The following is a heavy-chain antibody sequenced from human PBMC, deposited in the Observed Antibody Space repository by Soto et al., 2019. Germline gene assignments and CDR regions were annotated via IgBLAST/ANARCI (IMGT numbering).Heavy chain of an antibody. D-gene: IGHD6-19*01. CDR2: IWYDGSNK. Sequence: QVQLVESGGGVVQPGRSLRLSCAASGFTFSSYGMHWVRQAPGKGLEWVAVIWYDGSNKYYADSVKGRFTISRDNSKNTLYLQMNSLRAEDTAVYYCARDSAGYSSNEMDYYYYYGMDVWGQGTTVTVSS. CDR1: GFTFSSYG. V-gene: IGHV3-33*01. J-gene: IGHJ6*02. CDR3: ARDSAGYSSNEMDYYYYYGMDV.